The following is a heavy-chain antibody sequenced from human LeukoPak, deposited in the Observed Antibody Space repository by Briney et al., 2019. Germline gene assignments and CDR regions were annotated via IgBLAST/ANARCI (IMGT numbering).Heavy chain of an antibody. J-gene: IGHJ6*03. CDR2: INPSSGGA. CDR1: GYTFTGYY. Sequence: ASVKVSCKASGYTFTGYYMHWVRQAPGQGLEWMGWINPSSGGANYAQKFQGRVTMTRDTSISTAYMELSRLRSDDTAVYYCARDYSPGYYYYYYMDVWGKGTTVTISS. D-gene: IGHD1-14*01. CDR3: ARDYSPGYYYYYYMDV. V-gene: IGHV1-2*02.